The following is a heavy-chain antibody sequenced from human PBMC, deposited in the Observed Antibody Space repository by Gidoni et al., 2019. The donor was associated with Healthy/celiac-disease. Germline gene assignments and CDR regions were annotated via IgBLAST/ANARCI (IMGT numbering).Heavy chain of an antibody. J-gene: IGHJ4*02. Sequence: EVQLLESGGGLVQPGGSLRLSCAAPGSTFSSYALRWVRQAPGKGLEWVSAISGSGGSTYDADSVKVRFTISRDNSKNTLYLQMNSLRAEDTAVYYCAKVERPLGYCSSTSCYNPGFPYWGQGTLVTVSS. CDR1: GSTFSSYA. CDR3: AKVERPLGYCSSTSCYNPGFPY. CDR2: ISGSGGST. V-gene: IGHV3-23*01. D-gene: IGHD2-2*02.